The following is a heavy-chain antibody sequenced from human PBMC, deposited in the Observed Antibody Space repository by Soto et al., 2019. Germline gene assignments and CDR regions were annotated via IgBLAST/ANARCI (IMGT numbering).Heavy chain of an antibody. CDR3: AKSPDFYYYGMDV. Sequence: PWGSLRLSCAASGFTFSGYAMTWVRQAPGKGLEWVSSISGSGANTYYADSVKGRFTISRDNSKNTVSLQMNSLRADDTAVYYCAKSPDFYYYGMDVCGQGTTVTVSS. CDR2: ISGSGANT. CDR1: GFTFSGYA. J-gene: IGHJ6*02. V-gene: IGHV3-23*01.